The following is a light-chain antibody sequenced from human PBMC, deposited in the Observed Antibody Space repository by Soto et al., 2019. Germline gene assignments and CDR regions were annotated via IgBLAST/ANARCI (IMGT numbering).Light chain of an antibody. Sequence: DIQMTQSPSTLSASVGDRVTITCRASQSISSWLAWYQQKPGKAPKVLIYKASSLKRGVPARFSGSGSGTEFTLTISSLQPDDSATYYCQHYNSYPLTFGGGTKVEI. CDR2: KAS. CDR1: QSISSW. CDR3: QHYNSYPLT. V-gene: IGKV1-5*03. J-gene: IGKJ4*01.